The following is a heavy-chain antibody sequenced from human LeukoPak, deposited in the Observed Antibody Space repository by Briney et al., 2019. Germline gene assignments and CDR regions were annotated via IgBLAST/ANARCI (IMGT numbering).Heavy chain of an antibody. CDR2: IRQDGSDK. CDR1: GFTFSTYW. V-gene: IGHV3-7*01. J-gene: IGHJ4*02. D-gene: IGHD6-19*01. CDR3: ARDGGSAVPFDY. Sequence: GGSLRLSCAASGFTFSTYWMSWVRQAPGKGLEWVANIRQDGSDKYYVDSVKGRFTISRDNAKNSLYLQMNSLRAEDTAVYYCARDGGSAVPFDYWGQGTLVTVSS.